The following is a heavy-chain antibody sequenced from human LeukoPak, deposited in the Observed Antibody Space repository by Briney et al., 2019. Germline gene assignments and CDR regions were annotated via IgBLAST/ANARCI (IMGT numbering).Heavy chain of an antibody. CDR2: FDPEDGET. CDR1: GYTFTSYG. J-gene: IGHJ4*02. D-gene: IGHD6-13*01. CDR3: ATDARIAAAGFFDY. V-gene: IGHV1-24*01. Sequence: ASVKVSCKASGYTFTSYGISWVRQAPGKGLEWMGGFDPEDGETIYAQKFQGRVTMTEDTSTDTAYMELSSLRSEDTAVYYCATDARIAAAGFFDYWGQGTLVTVSS.